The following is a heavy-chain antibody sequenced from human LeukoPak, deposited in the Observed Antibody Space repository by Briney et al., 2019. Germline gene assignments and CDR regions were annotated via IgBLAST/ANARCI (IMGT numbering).Heavy chain of an antibody. CDR1: GFTVSSNY. J-gene: IGHJ4*02. D-gene: IGHD3-10*01. V-gene: IGHV3-53*01. CDR3: ARDNYYYGSGSYPWD. Sequence: GGSLRLSCAASGFTVSSNYMSWVRQAPGKGLEWVSVIYSGGSTYYADSVKGRFTISRGNSKNTLYLQMNSLRAEDTAVYYCARDNYYYGSGSYPWDWGQGTLVTVSS. CDR2: IYSGGST.